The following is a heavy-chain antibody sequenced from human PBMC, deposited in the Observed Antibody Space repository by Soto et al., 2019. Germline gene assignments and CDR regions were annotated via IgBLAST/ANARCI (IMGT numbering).Heavy chain of an antibody. D-gene: IGHD3-22*01. V-gene: IGHV1-69*06. J-gene: IGHJ6*02. CDR1: GGTFSSYA. CDR3: ARPARDSSGYDPYFYYYYGMDV. Sequence: SVKVSCKASGGTFSSYAISWVRQAPGQGLEWMGGIIPIFGTANYAQKFRGRVTITADKSTSTAYMELSSLRSEDTAVYYCARPARDSSGYDPYFYYYYGMDVWGQGTTVTVSS. CDR2: IIPIFGTA.